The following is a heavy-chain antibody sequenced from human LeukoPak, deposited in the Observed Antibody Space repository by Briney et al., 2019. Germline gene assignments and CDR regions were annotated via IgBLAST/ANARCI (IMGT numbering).Heavy chain of an antibody. CDR3: ARERDTAMVRSGAFDI. CDR2: IKQDGSEK. CDR1: GFTFSSYW. V-gene: IGHV3-7*03. J-gene: IGHJ3*02. D-gene: IGHD5-18*01. Sequence: TGGSLRLSCAASGFTFSSYWMSWVRKAPGKGLDWVATIKQDGSEKYYVDSVKGRFTISRDNAKNSLYLQMNSLRAEDTAVYYCARERDTAMVRSGAFDIWGQGTMVTVSS.